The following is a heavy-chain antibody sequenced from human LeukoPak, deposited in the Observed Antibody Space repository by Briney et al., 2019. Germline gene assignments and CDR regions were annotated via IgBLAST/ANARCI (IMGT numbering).Heavy chain of an antibody. Sequence: ASEKVSCKPSGYTFSNYYMHWVRQAPGQGLEWMGLINPTGTGTNYAQKFRGRVTLTRETSTTTVYMELRSLRSEDSAVYYCAREESGGYLDYWGQGTLVTVSS. J-gene: IGHJ4*02. D-gene: IGHD2-8*02. CDR2: INPTGTGT. V-gene: IGHV1-46*01. CDR1: GYTFSNYY. CDR3: AREESGGYLDY.